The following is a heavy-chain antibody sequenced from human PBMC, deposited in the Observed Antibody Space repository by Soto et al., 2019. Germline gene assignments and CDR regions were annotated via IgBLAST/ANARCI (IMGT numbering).Heavy chain of an antibody. J-gene: IGHJ4*02. CDR2: IKQDGSER. CDR1: GFTFSSYW. CDR3: ARAVGAAGAV. V-gene: IGHV3-7*01. Sequence: GGSLRLSCAASGFTFSSYWMSWVRQAPGKGLEWVANIKQDGSERHYVDSVKGRFAISRDNAKDSLYLQMNSLRAEDTGVYYCARAVGAAGAVWGQGTLVTVSS. D-gene: IGHD6-13*01.